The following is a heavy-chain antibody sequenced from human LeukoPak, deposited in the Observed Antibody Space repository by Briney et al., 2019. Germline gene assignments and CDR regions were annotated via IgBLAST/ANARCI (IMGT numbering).Heavy chain of an antibody. D-gene: IGHD3-10*01. CDR2: ISSSSSYI. CDR3: ARDVFGARGVITYFDY. CDR1: GFTFSSYS. V-gene: IGHV3-21*01. Sequence: GGSLRLSCAASGFTFSSYSMNWVRQAPGKGLEWVSSISSSSSYIYYADSVKGRFTISRDNAKNSLYLQMNSLRAEDTAVYYCARDVFGARGVITYFDYWGQGTLVTVSS. J-gene: IGHJ4*02.